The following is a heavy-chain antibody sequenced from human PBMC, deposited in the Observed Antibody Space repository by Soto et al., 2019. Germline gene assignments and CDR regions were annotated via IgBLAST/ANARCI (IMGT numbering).Heavy chain of an antibody. CDR2: INAGNGNT. V-gene: IGHV1-3*01. Sequence: GASVKVSCKASGYTFTSYAMHWVRQAPGQRLEWMGWINAGNGNTKYSQKFQGRVTITRDTSTSTAYMELRSLRSDDTAVYYCARDPPPADYWGQGTLVTVPQ. CDR1: GYTFTSYA. CDR3: ARDPPPADY. J-gene: IGHJ4*02.